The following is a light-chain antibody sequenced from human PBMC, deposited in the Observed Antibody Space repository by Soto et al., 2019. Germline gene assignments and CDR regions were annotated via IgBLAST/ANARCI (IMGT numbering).Light chain of an antibody. J-gene: IGKJ1*01. V-gene: IGKV1-5*03. CDR1: QSISSW. CDR2: KES. CDR3: QQYSLYPWT. Sequence: DIQMTQSPSTLSASVGDRVTITCRASQSISSWLAWYQQKPEKAPKLLIYKESILETGVPSRFSGSGSGTEFSLIITSLQPDDFATYYCQQYSLYPWTFGQGTKVDI.